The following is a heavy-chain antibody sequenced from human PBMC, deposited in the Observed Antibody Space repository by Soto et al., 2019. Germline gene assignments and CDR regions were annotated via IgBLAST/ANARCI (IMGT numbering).Heavy chain of an antibody. D-gene: IGHD4-4*01. CDR1: GFTFSSYA. Sequence: DEQLLESGGGLVQPGGSLRLSCAASGFTFSSYALSWVRQAPGKGLEWVSAIIGSGGNSYHVDSVKGRFTISRDNSKNTLYLQMSSLRAEDTDGYYCAKYSWTYYKYHTMDVW. J-gene: IGHJ6*01. CDR3: AKYSWTYYKYHTMDV. V-gene: IGHV3-23*01. CDR2: IIGSGGNS.